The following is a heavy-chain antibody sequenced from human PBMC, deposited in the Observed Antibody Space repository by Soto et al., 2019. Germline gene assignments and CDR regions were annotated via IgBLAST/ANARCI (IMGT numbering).Heavy chain of an antibody. CDR3: ARDQRYCSGGSCYWGLRLHYYGMDV. CDR2: ISYDGSNK. J-gene: IGHJ6*02. V-gene: IGHV3-30-3*01. Sequence: PGGSLRLSCAASGFTFSSYAMHWVRQAPGKGLEWVAVISYDGSNKYYADPVKGRFTISRDNSKNTLYLQMNSLRAEDTAVYYCARDQRYCSGGSCYWGLRLHYYGMDVWGQGTTVTVSS. CDR1: GFTFSSYA. D-gene: IGHD2-15*01.